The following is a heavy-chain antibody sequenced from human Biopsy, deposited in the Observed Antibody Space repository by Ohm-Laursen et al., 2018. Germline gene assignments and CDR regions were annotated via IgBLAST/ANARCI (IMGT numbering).Heavy chain of an antibody. J-gene: IGHJ6*02. CDR3: AREQSHHDVATGFFKGEYGVDV. V-gene: IGHV1-46*01. Sequence: GASVKVSCKTSGYSFTSYYIHWVRQAPGQGLEWIGLVNPSGGGTKYAQKFQGRVSMTTDTSTSTVYMEVRSLTSEDTAIYYCAREQSHHDVATGFFKGEYGVDVWGHGTTVTVSS. CDR1: GYSFTSYY. D-gene: IGHD3-9*01. CDR2: VNPSGGGT.